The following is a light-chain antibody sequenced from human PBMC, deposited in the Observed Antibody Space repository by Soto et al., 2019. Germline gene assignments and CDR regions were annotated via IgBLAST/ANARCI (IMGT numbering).Light chain of an antibody. CDR2: GAS. CDR3: QQYNNWPRT. Sequence: EIVMTQSPATLSVSPGERATLSCMASQSVSSNLAWYQQKPGQAPRLLIYGASTRATGIPARFSGSGSVTEFTLTISRLQSEDFAVYYCQQYNNWPRTFGQGTQVDIK. J-gene: IGKJ1*01. V-gene: IGKV3-15*01. CDR1: QSVSSN.